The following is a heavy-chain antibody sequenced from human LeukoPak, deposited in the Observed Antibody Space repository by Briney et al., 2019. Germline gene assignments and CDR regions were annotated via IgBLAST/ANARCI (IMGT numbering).Heavy chain of an antibody. J-gene: IGHJ4*02. V-gene: IGHV3-21*04. D-gene: IGHD3-9*01. Sequence: GGSLRLSCAASGFTFSSYSMNWVRQAPGKGLEWVSSISSSSSYIYYADSVKGRFTISRDNAKNSLYLQMNSLRAEDTAVYYCARVGVLRSGSVLRYFDWLSNPRGLFDYWGQGTLVTVSS. CDR1: GFTFSSYS. CDR2: ISSSSSYI. CDR3: ARVGVLRSGSVLRYFDWLSNPRGLFDY.